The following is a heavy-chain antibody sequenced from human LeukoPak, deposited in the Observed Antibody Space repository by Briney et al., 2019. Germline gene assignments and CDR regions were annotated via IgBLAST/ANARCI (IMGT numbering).Heavy chain of an antibody. CDR1: GYTFTSYG. Sequence: ASVKVSCKASGYTFTSYGISWVRQAPGQGLEWMGWISAYNGNTNYAQKLQGRVTMTTDTSTSTAYMELRSLRSDDTAVHYCARGTWEDTYYYDSSGYILGYWGQGTLVTVSS. V-gene: IGHV1-18*01. J-gene: IGHJ4*02. CDR2: ISAYNGNT. CDR3: ARGTWEDTYYYDSSGYILGY. D-gene: IGHD3-22*01.